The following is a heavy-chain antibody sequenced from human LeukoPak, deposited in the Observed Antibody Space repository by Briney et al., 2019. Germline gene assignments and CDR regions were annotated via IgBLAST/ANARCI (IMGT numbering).Heavy chain of an antibody. J-gene: IGHJ5*02. Sequence: PGGSLRLSCAASGFSFRNYAVNWVRQAPGKGLEWVSGISGSGGSTYYADSVNGRFTISRDNSKNTLFLQMNSLRAEDTAIYYCANLNPVVGAPWGQGTLVTVSS. CDR1: GFSFRNYA. V-gene: IGHV3-23*01. CDR3: ANLNPVVGAP. CDR2: ISGSGGST. D-gene: IGHD1-26*01.